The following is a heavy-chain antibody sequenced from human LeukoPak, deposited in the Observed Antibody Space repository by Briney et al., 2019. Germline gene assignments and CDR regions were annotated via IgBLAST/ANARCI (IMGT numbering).Heavy chain of an antibody. D-gene: IGHD3-22*01. CDR2: IYYSGNT. V-gene: IGHV4-59*01. CDR3: ARVGPPYYYDSSGYPSAHFDY. CDR1: GGSISSYY. J-gene: IGHJ4*02. Sequence: SETLSLTCTVSGGSISSYYWSWIRQPPGKGLEWIGYIYYSGNTNYNPPLKSRVTTSVDTSKNQFSLKLSSVTAADTAVYYCARVGPPYYYDSSGYPSAHFDYWGQGTLSPSPQ.